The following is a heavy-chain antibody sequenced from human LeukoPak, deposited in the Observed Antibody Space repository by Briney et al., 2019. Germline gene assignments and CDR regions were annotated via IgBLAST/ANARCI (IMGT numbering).Heavy chain of an antibody. CDR2: MNPNATNT. CDR3: ARNWDALDL. Sequence: GASVNVSCKSSGYTLTDYDINWVRQATGQGLEWMGWMNPNATNTGYAQTFYAQKFQGRVSMTRNTSINTAYMELSSLGPEDTAVYYCARNWDALDLWGQGTMVTVSS. J-gene: IGHJ3*01. CDR1: GYTLTDYD. V-gene: IGHV1-8*01.